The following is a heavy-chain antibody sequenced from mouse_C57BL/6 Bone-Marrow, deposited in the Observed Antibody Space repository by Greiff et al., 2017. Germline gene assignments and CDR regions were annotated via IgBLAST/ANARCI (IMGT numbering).Heavy chain of an antibody. J-gene: IGHJ4*01. D-gene: IGHD2-3*01. Sequence: QVQLKQSGAELARPGASVKMSCKASGYTFTSYTMHWVKQRPGQGLEWIGYINPSSGDTKYNQKFKDKATLTADKSSSTDYMQLSSLTSEDSAVYYCARCGYYQGYSMDYWGQGTSVTVSS. CDR3: ARCGYYQGYSMDY. V-gene: IGHV1-4*01. CDR1: GYTFTSYT. CDR2: INPSSGDT.